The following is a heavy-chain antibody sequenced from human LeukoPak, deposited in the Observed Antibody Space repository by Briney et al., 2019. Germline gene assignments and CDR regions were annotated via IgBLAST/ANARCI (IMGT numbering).Heavy chain of an antibody. D-gene: IGHD6-13*01. V-gene: IGHV3-23*01. CDR1: GFTFSSYP. CDR2: ISATGGNT. J-gene: IGHJ4*02. Sequence: GGSLRLSCAASGFTFSSYPMTWVRQAPGQGLEWVSSISATGGNTYHADSVKGRFTIPRDISKNTLYLQMNSLRAEDTATYYCAKSRASSGVAPAGYDYWGQGTLVTVSS. CDR3: AKSRASSGVAPAGYDY.